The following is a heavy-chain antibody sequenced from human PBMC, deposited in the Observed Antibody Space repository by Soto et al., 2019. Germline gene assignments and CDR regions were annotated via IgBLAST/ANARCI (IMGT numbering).Heavy chain of an antibody. CDR3: ARHGPYFSGGSCYSSYYYGMDV. Sequence: SETLSLTCTVSGGSISSSSYYWGWIRQPPGKGLEWIGGIYYSGSTYYNPSLKSRVTISVDTSKNQFSLKLSSVTAADTAVYYCARHGPYFSGGSCYSSYYYGMDVWGQGTTVTVSS. D-gene: IGHD2-15*01. CDR2: IYYSGST. J-gene: IGHJ6*02. V-gene: IGHV4-39*01. CDR1: GGSISSSSYY.